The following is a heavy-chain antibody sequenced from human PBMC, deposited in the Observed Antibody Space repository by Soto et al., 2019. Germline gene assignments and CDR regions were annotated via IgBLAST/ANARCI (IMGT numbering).Heavy chain of an antibody. CDR1: GGTFSSYA. CDR3: ARDSNYYGSGTYFVY. J-gene: IGHJ4*02. Sequence: ASVKVSCKASGGTFSSYAISWVRQAPGQGLEWMGGIIPIFGTANYAQKFQGRVTITADESTSTAYMELSSLRSEDTAVYYCARDSNYYGSGTYFVYWGQGTLVTVSS. CDR2: IIPIFGTA. D-gene: IGHD3-10*01. V-gene: IGHV1-69*13.